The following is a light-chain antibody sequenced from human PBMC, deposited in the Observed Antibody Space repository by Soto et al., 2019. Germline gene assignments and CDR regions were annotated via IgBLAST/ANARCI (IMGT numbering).Light chain of an antibody. CDR2: EVT. CDR1: SSDVGAYNY. J-gene: IGLJ2*01. CDR3: SSLADGNVI. Sequence: QSALTQPPSASGSPGQSVTIACTGTSSDVGAYNYVSWYQHHPGKVPKLIIDEVTQRPSGVPDRFSGSKSGNTASLTVSGLQADDEADYYCSSLADGNVIVGGGTKLTVL. V-gene: IGLV2-8*01.